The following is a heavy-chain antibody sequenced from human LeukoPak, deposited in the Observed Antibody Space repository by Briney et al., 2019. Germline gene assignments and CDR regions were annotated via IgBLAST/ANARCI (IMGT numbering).Heavy chain of an antibody. J-gene: IGHJ4*02. CDR2: IIPIFGTA. V-gene: IGHV1-69*06. CDR1: GGTFSSYA. CDR3: ARDNPFKYDYVN. D-gene: IGHD3-16*01. Sequence: SVKVSCKASGGTFSSYAISWVRQAPGQGLEWMGGIIPIFGTANYAQKFQGRVTITADKSTSTAYMELSSLRSEDTAVYYCARDNPFKYDYVNWGQGTLVTVSS.